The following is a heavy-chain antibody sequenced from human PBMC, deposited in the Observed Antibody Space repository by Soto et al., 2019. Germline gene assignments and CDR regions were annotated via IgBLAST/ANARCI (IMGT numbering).Heavy chain of an antibody. V-gene: IGHV4-30-4*01. CDR3: ARGAAADPVDY. Sequence: SVTLSLTCTVCGGCISSGAYYWSWIRQPPGKGLEWIGYIYYSGSTYYNPSLKSRVTISVDTSKNQFSLKLSSVTAADTAVYYCARGAAADPVDYWGQGTLVTVSS. D-gene: IGHD6-13*01. CDR2: IYYSGST. CDR1: GGCISSGAYY. J-gene: IGHJ4*02.